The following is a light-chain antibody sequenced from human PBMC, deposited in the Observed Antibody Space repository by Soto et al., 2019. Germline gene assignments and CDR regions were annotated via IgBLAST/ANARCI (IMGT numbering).Light chain of an antibody. CDR2: SND. J-gene: IGLJ1*01. CDR1: SSNIGSNT. CDR3: AAWDDSLEGYV. V-gene: IGLV1-44*01. Sequence: QSVLTQPPSASGTPGQRVTISCSGSSSNIGSNTVNWYQQLPGTAPKLLIYSNDQRPSDLPDRFSGSKSGTSASLAISGLQSEDEADYYCAAWDDSLEGYVFGTGTKLTVL.